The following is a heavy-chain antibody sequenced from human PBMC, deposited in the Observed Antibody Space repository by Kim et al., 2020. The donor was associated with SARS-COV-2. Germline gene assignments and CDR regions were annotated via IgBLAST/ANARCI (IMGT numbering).Heavy chain of an antibody. CDR1: GGSISSGDYY. Sequence: SETLSLTCTVSGGSISSGDYYWSWIRQHPGKGLEWIGYIYYSGSTYYNPSLKSRLTISVDTSKNQFSLKLSSVTAADTAVYYCARVPTVRMFTMIVVGGGFDYWGQGTLVTVSS. CDR2: IYYSGST. J-gene: IGHJ4*02. V-gene: IGHV4-31*03. D-gene: IGHD3-22*01. CDR3: ARVPTVRMFTMIVVGGGFDY.